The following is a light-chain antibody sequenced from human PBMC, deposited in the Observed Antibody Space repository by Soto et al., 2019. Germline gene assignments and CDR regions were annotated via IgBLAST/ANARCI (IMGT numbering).Light chain of an antibody. CDR1: QSLLHSNGYNY. Sequence: DIVMTQSPLSLPVTPGEPASISCRSSQSLLHSNGYNYLDWYLQKPGQSPQLLIYLGSNRASGVPDRISGSGSGTDFTLKISRVEAEDVEVYYCMQALQTPRLTFGGGTKVEIK. J-gene: IGKJ4*01. V-gene: IGKV2-28*01. CDR2: LGS. CDR3: MQALQTPRLT.